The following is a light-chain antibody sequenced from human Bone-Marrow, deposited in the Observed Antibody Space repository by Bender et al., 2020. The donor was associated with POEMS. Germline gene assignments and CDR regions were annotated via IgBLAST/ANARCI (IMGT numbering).Light chain of an antibody. V-gene: IGLV3-1*01. Sequence: SYELTQPPSVSVSPGQTASVTCSGEKLGDKNVCWYQQRTGQSPVLVIYRDNERPSGIPARFTASSSGTTATLTIRGTQPMDEADYYCQACSSSTRFVFGTGTQVTVL. J-gene: IGLJ1*01. CDR3: QACSSSTRFV. CDR2: RDN. CDR1: KLGDKN.